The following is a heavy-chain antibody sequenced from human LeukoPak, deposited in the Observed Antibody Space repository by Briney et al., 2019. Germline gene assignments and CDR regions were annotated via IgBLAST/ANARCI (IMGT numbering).Heavy chain of an antibody. Sequence: GGSLRLSCAASGFTFSSYGMHWVRQAPGKGLEWVAVISYDGSNKYYADSVKGRFTISRDNSKNTLYLQMNSLRAEDTAVYYCAKDPYDYGDYVPDYWGQGTLVTVSP. CDR1: GFTFSSYG. CDR2: ISYDGSNK. D-gene: IGHD4-17*01. J-gene: IGHJ4*02. CDR3: AKDPYDYGDYVPDY. V-gene: IGHV3-30*18.